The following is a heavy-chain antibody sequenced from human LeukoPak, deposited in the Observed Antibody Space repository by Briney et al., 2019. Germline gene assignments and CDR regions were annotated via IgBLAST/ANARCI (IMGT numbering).Heavy chain of an antibody. CDR1: GYTFSSYG. J-gene: IGHJ5*02. CDR2: ISAYNGNT. D-gene: IGHD3-3*01. Sequence: ASVKVSYKASGYTFSSYGITWVRQAPGQGLEWMGWISAYNGNTNYAQKLQGRVTMTTDTSTSTAYMELRSLRSDDTAVYYCARDYYDFWSGYSGVNWFDPWGQGTLVTVSS. CDR3: ARDYYDFWSGYSGVNWFDP. V-gene: IGHV1-18*01.